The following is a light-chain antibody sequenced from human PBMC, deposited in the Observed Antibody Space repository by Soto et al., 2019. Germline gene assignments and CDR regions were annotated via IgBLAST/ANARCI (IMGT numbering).Light chain of an antibody. CDR2: DTS. CDR1: TGAVTSGHY. Sequence: QAVVTQEPSLTVSPGGTVTLTCGSSTGAVTSGHYPYWFQQKPGQAPRTLIYDTSNRHSWTPARFSGSLLGGKAALTLSGAQPEDEAHSYRMLSYTGVRPVFGGGTQLTVL. V-gene: IGLV7-46*01. CDR3: MLSYTGVRPV. J-gene: IGLJ7*01.